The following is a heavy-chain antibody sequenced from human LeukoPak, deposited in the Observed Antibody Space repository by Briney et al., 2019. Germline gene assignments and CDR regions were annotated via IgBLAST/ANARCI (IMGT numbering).Heavy chain of an antibody. CDR1: GGSISSGGYY. Sequence: SEALSLTCTVSGGSISSGGYYWSWIRQHLGKGLEWIGYIYYSGSTYYNPSLKSRVTISVDTSKNQFSLKLSSVTAADTAVYYCARSPPVKYYFDYWGQGTLVTVSS. D-gene: IGHD4-23*01. J-gene: IGHJ4*02. CDR3: ARSPPVKYYFDY. V-gene: IGHV4-31*03. CDR2: IYYSGST.